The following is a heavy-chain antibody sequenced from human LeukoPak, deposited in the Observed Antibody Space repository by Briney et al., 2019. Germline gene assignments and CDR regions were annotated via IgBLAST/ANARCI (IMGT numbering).Heavy chain of an antibody. CDR2: IYTSGST. D-gene: IGHD3-10*01. CDR1: GGSISSYY. Sequence: SETLSITCTVSGGSISSYYWSWIRQPPGKGLEWIGYIYTSGSTNYNPSLKSQVTISVDTSKNQFSLKLSSVTAADTAVYYCARRTMVRGVIHTDNWFDPWGQGTLVTVSS. J-gene: IGHJ5*02. V-gene: IGHV4-4*09. CDR3: ARRTMVRGVIHTDNWFDP.